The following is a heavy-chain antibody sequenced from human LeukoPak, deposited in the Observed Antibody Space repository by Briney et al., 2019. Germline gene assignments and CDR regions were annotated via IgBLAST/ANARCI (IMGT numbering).Heavy chain of an antibody. D-gene: IGHD3-3*01. CDR2: IKQDGSEK. J-gene: IGHJ4*02. V-gene: IGHV3-7*01. Sequence: GGSLRLSCAASGFTFSSYAMHWVRQAPGKGLEWVANIKQDGSEKYYVDSVKGRFTISRDNAKNSLYLQMNSLRAEDTAVYYCAREFPDDFWGQGTLVTVSS. CDR3: AREFPDDF. CDR1: GFTFSSYA.